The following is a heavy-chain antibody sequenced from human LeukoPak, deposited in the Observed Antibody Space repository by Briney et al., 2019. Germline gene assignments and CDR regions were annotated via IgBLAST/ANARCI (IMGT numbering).Heavy chain of an antibody. CDR3: ARTVDTAMANDAFDI. Sequence: PGESLQISCKGSGSTFTSYWISWVRQLPGKGLEWMGRIDPSDSYTNYSPSFQGHVTISADKSISTAYLQWSSLKASDTAMYYCARTVDTAMANDAFDIWGQGTMVTVSS. D-gene: IGHD5-18*01. CDR2: IDPSDSYT. J-gene: IGHJ3*02. V-gene: IGHV5-10-1*01. CDR1: GSTFTSYW.